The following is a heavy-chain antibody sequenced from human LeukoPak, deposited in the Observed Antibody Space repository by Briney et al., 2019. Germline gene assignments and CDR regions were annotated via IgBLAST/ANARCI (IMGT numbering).Heavy chain of an antibody. CDR3: ARSNYYDPGRYAEVDS. CDR1: GGPISSYY. D-gene: IGHD3-16*01. CDR2: IYYGGST. Sequence: PSETLSLTCCVSGGPISSYYWSWIRQPPGKGLEWIGYIYYGGSTNYNPSLKSRVSISVDTSRARFSLKLRSMTAADTAVYYCARSNYYDPGRYAEVDSWGQGTLVTVSS. V-gene: IGHV4-59*13. J-gene: IGHJ4*02.